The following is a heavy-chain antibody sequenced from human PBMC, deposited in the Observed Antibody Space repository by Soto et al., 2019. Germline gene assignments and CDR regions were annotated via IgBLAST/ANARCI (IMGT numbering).Heavy chain of an antibody. V-gene: IGHV3-66*04. CDR2: IYSGGST. J-gene: IGHJ4*02. D-gene: IGHD5-18*01. CDR3: ARHGYNYGGGYFDY. CDR1: GVTVSSNY. Sequence: EVQLVESGGGLVQPGGSLRLSCAASGVTVSSNYMSWVRQAPGKGLEWVSVIYSGGSTYYADSVKGRFTISRHNSKNTLYLQMNSLRAEDTAVYYCARHGYNYGGGYFDYCGQGALVTVSS.